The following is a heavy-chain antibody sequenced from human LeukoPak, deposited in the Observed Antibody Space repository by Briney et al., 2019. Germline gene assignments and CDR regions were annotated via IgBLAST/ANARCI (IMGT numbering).Heavy chain of an antibody. CDR1: GGTFSSYA. CDR2: IIPIFGTA. Sequence: GASVKVSCKASGGTFSSYAISWVRQAPGQGLEWMGGIIPIFGTANYAQKFQGRVTITTDESTSTAYMELSSLRSEATAVYYCARDSRQNSYAPYWGQETLVTVSS. J-gene: IGHJ4*02. D-gene: IGHD5-18*01. CDR3: ARDSRQNSYAPY. V-gene: IGHV1-69*05.